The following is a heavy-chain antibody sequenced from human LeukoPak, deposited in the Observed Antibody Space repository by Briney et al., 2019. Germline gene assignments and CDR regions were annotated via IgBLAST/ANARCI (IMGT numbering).Heavy chain of an antibody. D-gene: IGHD4-17*01. CDR1: GGSISSGDYY. CDR2: IYYSGST. J-gene: IGHJ4*02. Sequence: SQTLSLTCTVSGGSISSGDYYWSWIRQPPGKGLEWIGYIYYSGSTFYSPSLKSRITISVDTSKNQFSLRLSSVTAADTAVYYCARGEHDYGDYMFDYWGQGTLVTVSS. V-gene: IGHV4-30-4*01. CDR3: ARGEHDYGDYMFDY.